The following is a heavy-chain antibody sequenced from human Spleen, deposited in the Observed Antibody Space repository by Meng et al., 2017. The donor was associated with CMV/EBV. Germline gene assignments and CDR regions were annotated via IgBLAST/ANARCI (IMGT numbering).Heavy chain of an antibody. CDR2: ISGSTTNI. CDR1: GFTFSDYY. J-gene: IGHJ4*02. CDR3: ARDQNWVFDY. Sequence: GESLKISCAASGFTFSDYYMSWIRQAPGKGLEWISYISGSTTNIHYADSVKGRFTISRDNAENSLYLQMNSLRAEDTAVYYCARDQNWVFDYWGRGTLVTVSS. D-gene: IGHD7-27*01. V-gene: IGHV3-11*06.